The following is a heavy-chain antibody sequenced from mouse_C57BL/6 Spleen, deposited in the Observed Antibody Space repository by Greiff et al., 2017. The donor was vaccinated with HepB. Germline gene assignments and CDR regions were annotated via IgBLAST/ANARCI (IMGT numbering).Heavy chain of an antibody. CDR3: ARSYDYDAWFAY. CDR2: IDPSDSET. D-gene: IGHD2-4*01. J-gene: IGHJ3*01. CDR1: GYTFTSYW. Sequence: QVQLQQSGAELVRPGSSVKLSCKASGYTFTSYWMHWVKQRPIQGLEWIGNIDPSDSETHYNQKFKDKATLTVDKSSSTAYMQLSSLTSEDSAVYYCARSYDYDAWFAYWGQGTLVTVSA. V-gene: IGHV1-52*01.